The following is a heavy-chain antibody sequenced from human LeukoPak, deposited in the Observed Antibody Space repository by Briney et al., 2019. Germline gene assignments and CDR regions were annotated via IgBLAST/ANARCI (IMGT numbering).Heavy chain of an antibody. D-gene: IGHD1-26*01. CDR1: GYIFTSHD. Sequence: ASVKVSCKTSGYIFTSHDISWLRQAPGQGLEWMGWMNPQSGDGHSAPKFQGRVAMTRDISTNTAYMELRSLRSDDTAVYYCARGGGSYYHLWGQGTLVTVSS. CDR3: ARGGGSYYHL. V-gene: IGHV1-8*01. CDR2: MNPQSGDG. J-gene: IGHJ5*02.